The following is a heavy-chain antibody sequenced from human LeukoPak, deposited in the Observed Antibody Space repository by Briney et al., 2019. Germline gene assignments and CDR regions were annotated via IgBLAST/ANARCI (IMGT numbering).Heavy chain of an antibody. CDR2: IKSKANGGTT. CDR3: TYYYDSSTYYHVDY. Sequence: GGSLRLSCTASGFAFNNAWMSWVRQVPGTGLEWVGRIKSKANGGTTDHAAPVKGRFTISRDDSKSTLYLQMNSLKTEDTAVYYCTYYYDSSTYYHVDYWGQGTLVTVSS. J-gene: IGHJ4*02. V-gene: IGHV3-15*01. CDR1: GFAFNNAW. D-gene: IGHD3-22*01.